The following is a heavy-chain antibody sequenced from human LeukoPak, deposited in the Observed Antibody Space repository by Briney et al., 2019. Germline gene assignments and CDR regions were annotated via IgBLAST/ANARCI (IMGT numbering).Heavy chain of an antibody. J-gene: IGHJ4*02. CDR2: ISYDGSNK. CDR1: GFTFSSYA. V-gene: IGHV3-30*04. D-gene: IGHD2-15*01. CDR3: ARDFLGSGPDY. Sequence: PGGWLRLSCAASGFTFSSYAMHWVRQAPGKGLEWVAVISYDGSNKYYADSVKGRFTISRDNSKNTLYLQMNSLRAEDTAVYYCARDFLGSGPDYWGQGTLVTVSS.